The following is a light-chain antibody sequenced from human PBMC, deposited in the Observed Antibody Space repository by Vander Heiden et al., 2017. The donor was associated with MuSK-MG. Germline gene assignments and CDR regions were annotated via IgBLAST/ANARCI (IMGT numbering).Light chain of an antibody. CDR2: DAS. CDR1: QDISNY. CDR3: QQYDNRPLT. V-gene: IGKV1-33*01. Sequence: DIQMTQFPSSLSASVGDRVTITCQASQDISNYLSWYQQKPGKAPKLLIYDASNLETGVPSRFSGSGSGTDFTFTISSLQPEDIATYYCQQYDNRPLTFGPGTKVGIK. J-gene: IGKJ3*01.